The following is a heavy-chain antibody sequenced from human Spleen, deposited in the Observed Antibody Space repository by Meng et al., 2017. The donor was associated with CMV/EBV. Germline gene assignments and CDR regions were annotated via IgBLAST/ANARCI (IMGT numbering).Heavy chain of an antibody. D-gene: IGHD2-2*02. CDR3: ARITNRGYCTSSSCYSPIDS. CDR2: IYYSGST. CDR1: GGSISSGSYY. J-gene: IGHJ4*02. V-gene: IGHV4-39*07. Sequence: SETLSLTCTVSGGSISSGSYYWGWIRQPPGKGLEWIGSIYYSGSTYYNPSLKSRLTISIDKSKSQFSLRLSSVTAADTAVYYCARITNRGYCTSSSCYSPIDSWGQGTLVTVSS.